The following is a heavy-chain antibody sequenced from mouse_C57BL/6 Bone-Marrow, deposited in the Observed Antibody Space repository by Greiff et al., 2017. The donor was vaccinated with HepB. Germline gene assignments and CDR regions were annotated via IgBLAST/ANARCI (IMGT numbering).Heavy chain of an antibody. V-gene: IGHV1-81*01. J-gene: IGHJ3*01. D-gene: IGHD1-1*01. CDR3: ARSGVYYYGSTWFAY. CDR1: GCTFTSYG. CDR2: IYPRSGNT. Sequence: QVQLQQSGAELARPGASVKLSCKASGCTFTSYGISWVKQRTGQGLEWIGEIYPRSGNTYYNEKFKGKATLTADKSSSTAYMELRSLTSEDSAVYFCARSGVYYYGSTWFAYWGQGTLVTVSA.